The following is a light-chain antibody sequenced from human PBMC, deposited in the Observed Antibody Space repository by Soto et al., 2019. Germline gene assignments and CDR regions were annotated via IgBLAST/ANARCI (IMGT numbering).Light chain of an antibody. CDR2: AAS. J-gene: IGKJ2*01. V-gene: IGKV1-39*01. Sequence: DIQMTQSPSSLTVSVGDRVTITCRASQTISTHLNWYQRKAGEAPKFLIYAASSLQSGVPSWFSGSGSGTDFTLTISSLQPEDFATYYCQQSYSIPYTFGQGTTLEIK. CDR3: QQSYSIPYT. CDR1: QTISTH.